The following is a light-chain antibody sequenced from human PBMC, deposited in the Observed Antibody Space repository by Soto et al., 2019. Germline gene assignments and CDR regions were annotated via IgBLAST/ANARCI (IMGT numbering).Light chain of an antibody. V-gene: IGKV3-20*01. J-gene: IGKJ4*01. Sequence: EIVLTQSPGTLSLSPGERATLSCRASQSVSSSYLAWYQQKPGQAPRLLIYGASSRATGIPDRFSGSGSGTVFTLTISRLEPDDFAVYYCQRYGSSVTFGGVTKVEIK. CDR3: QRYGSSVT. CDR1: QSVSSSY. CDR2: GAS.